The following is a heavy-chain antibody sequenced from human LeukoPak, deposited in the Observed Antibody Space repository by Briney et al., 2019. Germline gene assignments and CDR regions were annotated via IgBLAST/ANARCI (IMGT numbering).Heavy chain of an antibody. D-gene: IGHD3-22*01. CDR1: GFTFSSYA. Sequence: TGGSLRLSCAASGFTFSSYAMSWVRQAPGKGLEWASAISGSGGSTYYADSVKGRFTISRDNSKNTLYLQMNSLRAEDTAVYYCAKKGSDNYYDSSGQFFDYWGQGTLVTVSS. V-gene: IGHV3-23*01. J-gene: IGHJ4*02. CDR2: ISGSGGST. CDR3: AKKGSDNYYDSSGQFFDY.